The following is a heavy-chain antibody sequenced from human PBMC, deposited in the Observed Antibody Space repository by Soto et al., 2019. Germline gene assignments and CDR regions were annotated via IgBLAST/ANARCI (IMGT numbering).Heavy chain of an antibody. Sequence: GGSLRLSCAASGFTFSSYAMSWVRQAPGKGLEWVSAISGSGGSTYYADSVKGRFTISRDNSKNTLYLQMNSLRAEDTAVYYCAKDSSYDSSGFERVLAFDIWGQGTMVTVSS. CDR3: AKDSSYDSSGFERVLAFDI. D-gene: IGHD3-22*01. CDR2: ISGSGGST. CDR1: GFTFSSYA. J-gene: IGHJ3*02. V-gene: IGHV3-23*01.